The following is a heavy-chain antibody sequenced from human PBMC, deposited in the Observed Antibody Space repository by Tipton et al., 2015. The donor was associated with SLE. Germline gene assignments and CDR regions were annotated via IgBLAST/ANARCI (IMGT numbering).Heavy chain of an antibody. CDR1: GGSLSSYY. V-gene: IGHV4-4*08. D-gene: IGHD3-3*01. CDR2: IYTSGST. J-gene: IGHJ6*03. CDR3: ARAGAPYTILEGAMDV. Sequence: TLSLTCTVSGGSLSSYYWSWIRQPPGKGLEWIGYIYTSGSTNYNPSLKSRVTISVDTSKNQFSLTLSSVTAADTAVYYCARAGAPYTILEGAMDVWGKGTTVTVSS.